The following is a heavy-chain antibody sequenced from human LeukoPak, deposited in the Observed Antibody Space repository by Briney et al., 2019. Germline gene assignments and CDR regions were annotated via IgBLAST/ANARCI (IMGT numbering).Heavy chain of an antibody. D-gene: IGHD3-3*01. CDR1: GYTFTSYD. V-gene: IGHV1-8*01. CDR3: ARGSTDDFWIVYYKYYFDY. Sequence: ASVKVSCKASGYTFTSYDINWVRQATGQGLEWMGWMNPNSGNTGYAQKFQGRVTMTRNTSISTAYMELSSLRSEDTAVYYCARGSTDDFWIVYYKYYFDYGGQEPWPPSPQ. J-gene: IGHJ4*01. CDR2: MNPNSGNT.